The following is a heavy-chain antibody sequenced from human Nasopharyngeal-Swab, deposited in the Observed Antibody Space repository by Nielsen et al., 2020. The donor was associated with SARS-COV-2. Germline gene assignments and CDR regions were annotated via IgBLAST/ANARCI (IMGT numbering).Heavy chain of an antibody. J-gene: IGHJ4*02. Sequence: GGSLRLSCAASGFSFSTFWMHWVRQVPGKGLEWVSGITASGANTYHADSVKGRFTISRDNSKNMLYLQMISLRADDTAVYYCAKAYSYGSGSSYATFDSWGQGTLVTVSS. CDR2: ITASGANT. CDR1: GFSFSTFW. CDR3: AKAYSYGSGSSYATFDS. V-gene: IGHV3-23*01. D-gene: IGHD3-10*01.